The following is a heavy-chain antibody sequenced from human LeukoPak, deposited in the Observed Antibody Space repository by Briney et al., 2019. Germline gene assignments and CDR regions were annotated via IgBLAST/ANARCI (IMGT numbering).Heavy chain of an antibody. CDR1: GFTISSYA. CDR2: IKQDGSEK. D-gene: IGHD1-26*01. V-gene: IGHV3-7*01. J-gene: IGHJ4*02. Sequence: GGSLRLSCAASGFTISSYAMSWVRQAPGKGLEWVANIKQDGSEKYYVDSVKGRFTISRDNAKNSLYLQMNSLRAEDTAVYYCARVVGGSYVSYFDYWGQGTLVTVSS. CDR3: ARVVGGSYVSYFDY.